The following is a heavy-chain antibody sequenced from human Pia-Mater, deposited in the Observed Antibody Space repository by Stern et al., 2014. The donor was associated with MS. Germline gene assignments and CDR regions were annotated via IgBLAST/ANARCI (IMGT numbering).Heavy chain of an antibody. CDR3: ASDSSGYYLSFDY. J-gene: IGHJ4*02. D-gene: IGHD3-22*01. CDR2: IYYSGST. V-gene: IGHV4-61*01. CDR1: GGSVSSGSYY. Sequence: VQLEESGPGLVKPSETLSLTCTVSGGSVSSGSYYWSWIRQPPGKGLEXIGYIYYSGSTNYNPSLKSRVTISVDTSKNQFSLKLSSVTAADTAVYYCASDSSGYYLSFDYWGQGTLVTVSS.